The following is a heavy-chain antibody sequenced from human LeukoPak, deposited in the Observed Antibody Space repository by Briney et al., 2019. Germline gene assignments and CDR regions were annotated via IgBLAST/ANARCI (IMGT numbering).Heavy chain of an antibody. V-gene: IGHV3-53*01. CDR1: GFTVSSNY. D-gene: IGHD3-9*01. CDR2: IYSGGST. CDR3: AKDGGEYYDILTGYYPRLYYMDV. J-gene: IGHJ6*03. Sequence: GGSLRLSCAASGFTVSSNYMSWVRQAPGKGLEWVSVIYSGGSTYYADSVKGRFTISRDNSKNTLYLQMNSLRAEDTAVYYCAKDGGEYYDILTGYYPRLYYMDVWGKGTTVTISS.